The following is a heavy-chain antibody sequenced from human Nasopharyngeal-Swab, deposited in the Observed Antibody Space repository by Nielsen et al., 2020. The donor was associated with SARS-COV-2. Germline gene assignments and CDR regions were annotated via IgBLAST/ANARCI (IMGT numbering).Heavy chain of an antibody. CDR2: FDPEDGET. D-gene: IGHD3-10*01. CDR3: ATIEISGKGAYYYYMDV. J-gene: IGHJ6*03. V-gene: IGHV1-24*01. Sequence: RQAPGQGLEWMGGFDPEDGETIYAQKFQGRVTMTEDTSTDTAYMELSSLRSEDTAVYYCATIEISGKGAYYYYMDVWGKGTTVTVSS.